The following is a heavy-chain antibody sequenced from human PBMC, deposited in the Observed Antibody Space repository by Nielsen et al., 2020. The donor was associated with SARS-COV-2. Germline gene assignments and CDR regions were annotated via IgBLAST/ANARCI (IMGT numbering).Heavy chain of an antibody. CDR1: GYTFTSYA. D-gene: IGHD3-3*01. V-gene: IGHV7-4-1*02. Sequence: ASVKVSCKASGYTFTSYAMNWVRQAPGQGLEWMGWINTNTGNPTYAQGFTGRFVFSLDTSVSTAYLQISSLKAEDTAVYYCASGRAPVLRFLEWPPSWGQGTLVTVSS. CDR2: INTNTGNP. J-gene: IGHJ5*02. CDR3: ASGRAPVLRFLEWPPS.